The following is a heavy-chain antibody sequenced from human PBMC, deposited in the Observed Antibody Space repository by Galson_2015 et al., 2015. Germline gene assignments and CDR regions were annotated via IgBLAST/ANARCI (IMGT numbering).Heavy chain of an antibody. D-gene: IGHD3-22*01. Sequence: SVKVSCKASGYTFTTYAITWVRQAPGQGLEWVGWISAYNGNTNYALKLQGRVTMTTDTSTRTAYMELRSLRSDDTAVYYCARGCHYDSSGADYCYGLDVWGQGTTVTVSS. CDR3: ARGCHYDSSGADYCYGLDV. CDR2: ISAYNGNT. V-gene: IGHV1-18*01. CDR1: GYTFTTYA. J-gene: IGHJ6*02.